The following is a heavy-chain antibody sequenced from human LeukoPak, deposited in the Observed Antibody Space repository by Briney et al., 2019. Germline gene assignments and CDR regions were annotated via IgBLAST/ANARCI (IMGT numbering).Heavy chain of an antibody. Sequence: SETLSLTCAVSGGSISSSNWWSWVRQPPGKGLEWIGEIYHSGSTNYNPSLKSRVTISVDESKNQFSLKLSSVTAADTAVYYCARETYYYDSSGYYYFDYWGQGTLVTVSS. D-gene: IGHD3-22*01. V-gene: IGHV4-4*02. J-gene: IGHJ4*02. CDR2: IYHSGST. CDR3: ARETYYYDSSGYYYFDY. CDR1: GGSISSSNW.